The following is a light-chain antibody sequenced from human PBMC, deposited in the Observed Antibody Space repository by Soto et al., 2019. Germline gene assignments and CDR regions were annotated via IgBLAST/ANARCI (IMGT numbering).Light chain of an antibody. CDR3: QQYDSWPWT. Sequence: DILMTQYPSSLSSSLGETATLSCRASQRVGIDLGWYQQKPGQAPRLLIYSASTMASGIPDRFSGSGSGTEFTLTISSLQSEDFAFYYCQQYDSWPWTFGQGTKVDI. CDR2: SAS. V-gene: IGKV3-15*01. CDR1: QRVGID. J-gene: IGKJ1*01.